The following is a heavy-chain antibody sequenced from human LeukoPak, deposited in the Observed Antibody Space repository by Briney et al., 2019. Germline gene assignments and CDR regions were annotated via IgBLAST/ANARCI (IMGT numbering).Heavy chain of an antibody. D-gene: IGHD5-12*01. J-gene: IGHJ6*02. CDR3: ARVWLSGYDRRILHAPYGMDV. Sequence: GGSLRLSCAASGFTFSSYSMNWVRQAPGKGLEWVSSISSSRSYIYYADSVKGRFTISRDNAKNSLYLQMNSLRAEDTAVYYCARVWLSGYDRRILHAPYGMDVWGQGTTVTVSS. CDR2: ISSSRSYI. CDR1: GFTFSSYS. V-gene: IGHV3-21*01.